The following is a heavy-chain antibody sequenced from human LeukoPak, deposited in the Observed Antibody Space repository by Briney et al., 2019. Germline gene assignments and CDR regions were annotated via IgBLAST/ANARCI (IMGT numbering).Heavy chain of an antibody. V-gene: IGHV4-59*01. Sequence: SETLSLTCTVSGGSISSYYWSWIRQPPGKGLGWIGYIYYSGSTNYNPSLKSRVTISVDTSKNQFSLKLSSVTAADTAVYYCARGGYCSGGSCYYNWFDPWGQGTLVTVSS. CDR3: ARGGYCSGGSCYYNWFDP. CDR2: IYYSGST. J-gene: IGHJ5*02. D-gene: IGHD2-15*01. CDR1: GGSISSYY.